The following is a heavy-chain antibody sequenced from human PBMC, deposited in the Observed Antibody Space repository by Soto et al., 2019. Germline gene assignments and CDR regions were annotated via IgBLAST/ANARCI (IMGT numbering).Heavy chain of an antibody. J-gene: IGHJ4*01. CDR3: AKEERQWIFGVVVLDY. CDR1: GFTFSSNG. CDR2: ISNDGRNK. V-gene: IGHV3-30*18. Sequence: QVQLVESGGGVVQPGRSLRLSCAASGFTFSSNGMHWVRQGPGKGLEWVAVISNDGRNKYDADFVKGLITISRDNSNNTLYPEMNGLRLDDVDEYHCAKEERQWIFGVVVLDYWGQGILVTFSS. D-gene: IGHD3-3*01.